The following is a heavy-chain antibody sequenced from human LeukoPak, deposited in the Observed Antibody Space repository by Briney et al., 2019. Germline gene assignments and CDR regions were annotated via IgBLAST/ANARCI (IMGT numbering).Heavy chain of an antibody. CDR2: IKQDGSEK. J-gene: IGHJ2*01. Sequence: GGSLRLSCAASGFTFSSYWMTWVRQAPGKGLEWVANIKQDGSEKYYVDSVKGRFTISRDNAKNTLYLQMNSLRAEDTAVYYCARDYLRTTVTAPWYFDLWGRGTLVTVSS. CDR1: GFTFSSYW. CDR3: ARDYLRTTVTAPWYFDL. D-gene: IGHD4-17*01. V-gene: IGHV3-7*01.